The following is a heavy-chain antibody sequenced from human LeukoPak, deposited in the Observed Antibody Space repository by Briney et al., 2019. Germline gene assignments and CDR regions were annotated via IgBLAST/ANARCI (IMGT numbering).Heavy chain of an antibody. D-gene: IGHD6-19*01. J-gene: IGHJ4*02. Sequence: SQTLSLTCAISGDSLSSNTAAWNWIRQSPSRGLGWVGRTYFRSHWNTEYALSVKSRITIHPDTSKNQSSLQLNSVTPEDTAIYYCARDINAGCDYWGQGTLVTVSS. CDR2: TYFRSHWNT. CDR1: GDSLSSNTAA. CDR3: ARDINAGCDY. V-gene: IGHV6-1*01.